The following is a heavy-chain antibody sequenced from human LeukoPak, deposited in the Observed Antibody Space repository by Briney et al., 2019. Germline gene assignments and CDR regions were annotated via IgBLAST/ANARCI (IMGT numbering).Heavy chain of an antibody. J-gene: IGHJ2*01. CDR2: ISSSSSYI. CDR3: AKDGYYDSSAYYYVRYFDL. D-gene: IGHD3-22*01. Sequence: GGSLRLSCAASGFTFSSYSMNWVRQAPGKGLEWVSSISSSSSYIYYADSVKGRFTISRDNSKNTLYLQMNSLRAEDTAVYYCAKDGYYDSSAYYYVRYFDLWGRGTLVTVSS. CDR1: GFTFSSYS. V-gene: IGHV3-21*04.